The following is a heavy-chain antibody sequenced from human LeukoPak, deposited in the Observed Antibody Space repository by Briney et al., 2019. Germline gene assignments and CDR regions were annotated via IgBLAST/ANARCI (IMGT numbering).Heavy chain of an antibody. CDR3: ASRAIAVANA. D-gene: IGHD6-19*01. J-gene: IGHJ4*02. Sequence: GGSLRLSCAASGFTFDDYGMNWVRQAPGKGLEWVSYISSSGSTIYYADSVKGRFTISRDNAKNSLYLQMNSLRAEDTAVYYCASRAIAVANARGQGTLVTVSS. CDR1: GFTFDDYG. CDR2: ISSSGSTI. V-gene: IGHV3-48*04.